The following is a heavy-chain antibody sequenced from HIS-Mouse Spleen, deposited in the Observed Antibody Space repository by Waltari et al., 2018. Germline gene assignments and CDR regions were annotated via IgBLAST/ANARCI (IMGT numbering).Heavy chain of an antibody. CDR1: GFTFSSYG. Sequence: QVQLVESGGGVVQPGRSLRLSCAASGFTFSSYGMHWVRQAPGKGLEWVAVISYDGINKYYADSVKGRFTISRDNSKNTLYLQMNSLRAEDTAVYYCAKSWEILWFGTVYFDYWGQGTLVTVSS. V-gene: IGHV3-30*18. CDR2: ISYDGINK. J-gene: IGHJ4*02. CDR3: AKSWEILWFGTVYFDY. D-gene: IGHD3-10*01.